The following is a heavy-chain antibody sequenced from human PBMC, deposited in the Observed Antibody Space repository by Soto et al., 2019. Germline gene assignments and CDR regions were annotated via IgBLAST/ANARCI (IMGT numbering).Heavy chain of an antibody. D-gene: IGHD1-26*01. J-gene: IGHJ4*02. CDR1: GFSFTSSG. V-gene: IGHV1-58*01. Sequence: ASXKVSCESSGFSFTSSGVQCVRQARGQRLEWIGWIVVGSGNTNYAQKFQERVTITRDMSTSTAYMELSSLRSEDTAVYYCAAWVGARSNDYWGQGTLVTVSS. CDR3: AAWVGARSNDY. CDR2: IVVGSGNT.